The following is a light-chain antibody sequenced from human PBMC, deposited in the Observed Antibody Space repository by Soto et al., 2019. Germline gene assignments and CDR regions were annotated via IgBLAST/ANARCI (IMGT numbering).Light chain of an antibody. J-gene: IGLJ1*01. CDR1: SSDVGGYNF. CDR2: DVS. Sequence: QSALTQPASVSGSPGQSITISCTGTSSDVGGYNFVSWYQQHPGKAPKLLIYDVSDRPSGVSIRFSGSKSGNTASLTISGLQAEDEADYYCNSYTSSSTSYVFGRGTKLTVL. CDR3: NSYTSSSTSYV. V-gene: IGLV2-14*03.